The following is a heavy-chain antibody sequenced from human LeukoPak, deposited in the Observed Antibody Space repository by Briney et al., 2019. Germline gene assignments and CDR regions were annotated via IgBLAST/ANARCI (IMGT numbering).Heavy chain of an antibody. V-gene: IGHV3-66*02. CDR1: GFIVSTNY. D-gene: IGHD3-22*01. Sequence: GGSLRLSCAASGFIVSTNYMGWVRQAPGKGLEWVSVIYSGGDTFYADSVKGRFTISRDSSKNALYLQMNSLGAEESAVYYCARDSLLGGVVITTWGQGTLVTVSS. CDR2: IYSGGDT. CDR3: ARDSLLGGVVITT. J-gene: IGHJ5*02.